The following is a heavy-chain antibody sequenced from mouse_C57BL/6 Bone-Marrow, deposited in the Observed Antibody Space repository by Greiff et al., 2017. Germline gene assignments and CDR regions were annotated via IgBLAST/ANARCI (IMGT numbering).Heavy chain of an antibody. J-gene: IGHJ3*01. D-gene: IGHD2-5*01. CDR2: INPNNGGT. CDR1: GYTFTDYY. V-gene: IGHV1-26*01. CDR3: ARSYYSNFFAY. Sequence: EVQLQQSGPELVKPGASVKISCKASGYTFTDYYMNWVKQSHGKSLEWIGDINPNNGGTSYNQKFKGKATLTVDKSSSTAYMGLRSLTSEDSAVYDCARSYYSNFFAYWGQGTLVTVSA.